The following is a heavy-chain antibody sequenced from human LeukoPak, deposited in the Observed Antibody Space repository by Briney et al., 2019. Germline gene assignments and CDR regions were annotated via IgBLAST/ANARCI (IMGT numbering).Heavy chain of an antibody. CDR3: ARAFYPGYYSYMAV. V-gene: IGHV4-61*05. Sequence: SETLSLTCTVSGGSISSSSYYWDWIRQPPGKGLEWIGYIYYSGSANYNPSLKSRVTISVDTSKNQFSLKLSSVTAADTAVYYCARAFYPGYYSYMAVWGKGTTVTVSS. J-gene: IGHJ6*03. CDR2: IYYSGSA. CDR1: GGSISSSSYY. D-gene: IGHD3-3*02.